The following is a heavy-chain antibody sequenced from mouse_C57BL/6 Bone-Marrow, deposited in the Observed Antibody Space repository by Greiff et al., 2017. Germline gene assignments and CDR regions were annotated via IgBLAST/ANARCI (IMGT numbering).Heavy chain of an antibody. Sequence: EVKLQESGGGLVQPGGSLKLSCAASGFDFSRYWMSWVRQAPGKGLEWIGEINPDSSTINYTPSLKDKFIISREHAKNTLYLQMSKVRSEDTALYYCERLGYYSWFANWGQGTLVTVSA. CDR1: GFDFSRYW. J-gene: IGHJ3*01. CDR2: INPDSSTI. D-gene: IGHD2-3*01. V-gene: IGHV4-1*02. CDR3: ERLGYYSWFAN.